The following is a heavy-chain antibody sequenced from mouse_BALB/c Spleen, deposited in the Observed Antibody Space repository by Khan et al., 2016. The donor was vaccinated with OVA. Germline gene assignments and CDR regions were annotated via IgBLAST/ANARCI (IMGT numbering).Heavy chain of an antibody. V-gene: IGHV5-9-3*01. CDR1: GFTFSTYA. J-gene: IGHJ3*01. Sequence: VQLQQSGGGLVKPGGSLKLSCAASGFTFSTYAMSWVRQTPEKRLEWVATISSYGDYTYYPDNVTGRFTISRDNAKNTLYLQMSSLRSEDTAMYYCARSPYGNFAYWGQGTLVTVSA. CDR2: ISSYGDYT. CDR3: ARSPYGNFAY. D-gene: IGHD2-1*01.